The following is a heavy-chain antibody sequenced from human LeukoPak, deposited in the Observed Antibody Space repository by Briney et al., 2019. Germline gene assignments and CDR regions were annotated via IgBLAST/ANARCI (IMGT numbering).Heavy chain of an antibody. J-gene: IGHJ4*02. CDR1: GGSISSSSYY. CDR3: ARLGDSSGYPPRGFDY. V-gene: IGHV4-39*07. CDR2: IYYSGST. Sequence: PSETLSLTCTVSGGSISSSSYYWGWIRQPPGKGLEWIGSIYYSGSTYYNPSLKSRVTISVDTSKNQFSLKLSSVTAADTAVYYCARLGDSSGYPPRGFDYWGQGTLVTVSS. D-gene: IGHD3-22*01.